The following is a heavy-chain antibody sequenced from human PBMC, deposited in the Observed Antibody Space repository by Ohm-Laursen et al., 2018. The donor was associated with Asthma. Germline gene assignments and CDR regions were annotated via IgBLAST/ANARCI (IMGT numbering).Heavy chain of an antibody. V-gene: IGHV1-2*06. Sequence: GASVKVSCKASGYTFTGYYMHWVRQAPGQGLEWMGRINPNSGGTNYAQKFQGRVTMTRDTSISTAYMELSRLRSDDTAVYYCARDGVPYYYGSGSPTQNWFDPWGQGTLVTVSS. D-gene: IGHD3-10*01. CDR2: INPNSGGT. CDR3: ARDGVPYYYGSGSPTQNWFDP. J-gene: IGHJ5*02. CDR1: GYTFTGYY.